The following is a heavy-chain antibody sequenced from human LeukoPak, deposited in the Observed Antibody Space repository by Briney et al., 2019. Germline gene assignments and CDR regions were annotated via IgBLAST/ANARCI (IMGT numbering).Heavy chain of an antibody. V-gene: IGHV4-39*01. D-gene: IGHD3-10*01. J-gene: IGHJ4*02. CDR2: IYYSGST. CDR3: ARHYGP. Sequence: TGGSLRLSCAASGFTFSTYSMNWIRQPPGKGLGWIGSIYYSGSTYYNPSLKSRVTISVDTSKNQFSLKLNSVTATDTAVYYCARHYGPWGQGTLVTVSS. CDR1: GFTFSTYS.